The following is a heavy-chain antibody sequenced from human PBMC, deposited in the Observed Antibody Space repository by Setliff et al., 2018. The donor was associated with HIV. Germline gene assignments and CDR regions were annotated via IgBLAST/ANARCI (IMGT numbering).Heavy chain of an antibody. J-gene: IGHJ4*02. CDR2: IHNSGNT. Sequence: PSETLSLTCSLSGDSMSTYYWSWIRQTAGKGLEWIGRIHNSGNTNYNPSFMSRVSMSVDTSKSQFSLKLRSVTAADTAVYYCARTRGYTYGYIDSWAQGTLVTVSS. V-gene: IGHV4-4*07. D-gene: IGHD5-18*01. CDR1: GDSMSTYY. CDR3: ARTRGYTYGYIDS.